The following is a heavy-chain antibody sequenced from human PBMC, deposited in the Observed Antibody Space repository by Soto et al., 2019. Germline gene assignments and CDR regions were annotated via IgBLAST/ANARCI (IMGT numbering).Heavy chain of an antibody. CDR1: GFTFSSYG. Sequence: SLRLSCAASGFTFSSYGMHWVRQAPGKGLEWVAVISYDGSNKYYADSVKGRFTISRDNSKNTLYLQMNSLRAEDTAVYYCAKDRSRVVTATHDYWGQGTLGTVS. CDR2: ISYDGSNK. D-gene: IGHD2-21*02. J-gene: IGHJ4*02. V-gene: IGHV3-30*18. CDR3: AKDRSRVVTATHDY.